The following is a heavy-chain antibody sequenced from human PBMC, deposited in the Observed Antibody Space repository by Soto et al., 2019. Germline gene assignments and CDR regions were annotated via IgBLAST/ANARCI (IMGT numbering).Heavy chain of an antibody. V-gene: IGHV3-23*01. D-gene: IGHD3-10*01. Sequence: EVQLLESGGGLVQPGGSLRLSCAASGFTFSSYAMSWVRQAPGKGLEWVSAISGSGGSTYYADSVKGRFTISRDNSKNTLYLQMNSLRAEDTAVYYCAKEVQEGYYGSGSYYPFDYWGQGTLVTVSS. CDR2: ISGSGGST. J-gene: IGHJ4*02. CDR1: GFTFSSYA. CDR3: AKEVQEGYYGSGSYYPFDY.